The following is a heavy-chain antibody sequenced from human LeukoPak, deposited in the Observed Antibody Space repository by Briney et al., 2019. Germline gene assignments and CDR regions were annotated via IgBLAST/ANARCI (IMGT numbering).Heavy chain of an antibody. CDR2: FSGRGGST. CDR3: ARNRSSSSNY. J-gene: IGHJ4*02. D-gene: IGHD6-6*01. CDR1: GFTFSSYA. V-gene: IGHV3-23*01. Sequence: GGSLRLSCAASGFTFSSYAMSWVRPAPGKGLEWVSSFSGRGGSTYYADSVKGRFTIPRDTSKNTLHLQMNSVRAEDTAVYYCARNRSSSSNYWGQGTLVTVSS.